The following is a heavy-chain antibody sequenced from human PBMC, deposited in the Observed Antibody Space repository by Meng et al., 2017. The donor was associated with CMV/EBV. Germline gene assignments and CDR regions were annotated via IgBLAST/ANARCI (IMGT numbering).Heavy chain of an antibody. J-gene: IGHJ4*02. D-gene: IGHD3-10*01. CDR1: GGSFSGYY. Sequence: LSLTCAVYGGSFSGYYWSWIRQAPGKGLEWVSYISSSGSTIYYADSVKGRFTISRDNAKNSLYLQMNSLRAEDTAVYYCARDDLPKTVYYGSGSRHASIDYWGQGTLVTVSS. CDR2: ISSSGSTI. CDR3: ARDDLPKTVYYGSGSRHASIDY. V-gene: IGHV3-11*04.